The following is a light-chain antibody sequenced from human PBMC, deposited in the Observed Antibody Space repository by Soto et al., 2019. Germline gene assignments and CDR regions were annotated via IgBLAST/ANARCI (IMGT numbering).Light chain of an antibody. V-gene: IGLV2-23*02. Sequence: QSALTQPASVSGSPGQSVTITCTGAHSDIGAHNLVSWYQQHAGKGPRLVIYEVTERPSGVSPRFTGSKSGNTASLTISGLQADDEAHYYCSSYAGSVPLVFGGGTKLTVL. CDR3: SSYAGSVPLV. CDR1: HSDIGAHNL. J-gene: IGLJ2*01. CDR2: EVT.